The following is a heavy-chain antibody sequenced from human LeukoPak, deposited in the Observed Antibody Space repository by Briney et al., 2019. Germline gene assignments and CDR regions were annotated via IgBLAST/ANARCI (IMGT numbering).Heavy chain of an antibody. CDR1: GDSISSSNSY. D-gene: IGHD6-13*01. Sequence: SETLSLTCTVSGDSISSSNSYWGWIRQPPGKGLEWIGSIYYSGNTYYNASLKSRVTISVDTSKNQFSLKLTSVTAADTAVYYCARNLRIAAAGYFDYWGQGTLVTVSS. J-gene: IGHJ4*02. CDR3: ARNLRIAAAGYFDY. CDR2: IYYSGNT. V-gene: IGHV4-39*07.